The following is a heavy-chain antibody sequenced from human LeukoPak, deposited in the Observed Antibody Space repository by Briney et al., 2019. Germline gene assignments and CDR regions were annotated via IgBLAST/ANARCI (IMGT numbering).Heavy chain of an antibody. V-gene: IGHV3-30*18. CDR1: GFTFSVYG. J-gene: IGHJ6*02. CDR3: AKAGYSSGWTRYYGMDV. D-gene: IGHD6-19*01. CDR2: ISYDGTDK. Sequence: PGRSLRLSCAASGFTFSVYGMYWVRQPPGKGLEWVALISYDGTDKYHVDSVKGRFTISRDNSNNTLYLQMNSLRPDDTAVHYCAKAGYSSGWTRYYGMDVWGQGTTVAVSS.